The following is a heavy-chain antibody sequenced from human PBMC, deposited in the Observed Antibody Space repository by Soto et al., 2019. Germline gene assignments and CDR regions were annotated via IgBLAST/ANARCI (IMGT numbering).Heavy chain of an antibody. Sequence: GSTNYNPSLKSRVTISVDTSKNQFSLKLSSVTAADTAVYHCARSRVSWSDHVPFYYYGMDVWGRGTTVTVSS. CDR2: GST. D-gene: IGHD3-3*01. V-gene: IGHV4-4*09. J-gene: IGHJ6*02. CDR3: ARSRVSWSDHVPFYYYGMDV.